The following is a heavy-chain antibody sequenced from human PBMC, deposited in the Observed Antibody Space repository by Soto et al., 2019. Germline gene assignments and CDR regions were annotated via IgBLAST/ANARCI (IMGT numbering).Heavy chain of an antibody. CDR1: GGSISSYY. CDR3: ARHANRSGWFYFDY. D-gene: IGHD6-19*01. V-gene: IGHV4-59*08. Sequence: SETLSLTCTVSGGSISSYYWSWIRQPPGKGLEWIGYIYYSGSTNYNPSLKSRFTISVDTSKNQFSLKLSSVTAADTAVYYCARHANRSGWFYFDYWGQGTLVTVS. CDR2: IYYSGST. J-gene: IGHJ4*02.